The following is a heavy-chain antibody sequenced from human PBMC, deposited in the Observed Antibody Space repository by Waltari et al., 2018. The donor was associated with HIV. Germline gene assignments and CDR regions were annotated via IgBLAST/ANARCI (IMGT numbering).Heavy chain of an antibody. J-gene: IGHJ4*02. V-gene: IGHV3-23*04. D-gene: IGHD3-22*01. CDR1: GVTFRSHV. CDR2: ISGSGSHT. CDR3: AKDFDTSGLPYVVIDS. Sequence: EVKLVQSGGGLVQPGGSLRLSCTASGVTFRSHVLSWVRQTPGKGLQWVSTISGSGSHTYYADSAKGRFTISRDNSENTLFLQMTRLRVEDTARYFCAKDFDTSGLPYVVIDSWGQGTLVTVSS.